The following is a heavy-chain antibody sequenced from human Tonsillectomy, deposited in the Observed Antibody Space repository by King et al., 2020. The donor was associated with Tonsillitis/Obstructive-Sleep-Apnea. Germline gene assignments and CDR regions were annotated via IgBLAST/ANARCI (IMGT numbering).Heavy chain of an antibody. D-gene: IGHD3-3*01. J-gene: IGHJ3*02. CDR2: IYLGYSYT. CDR1: GYSLAMYY. CDR3: ARQGYDFWSGYPSRAFDI. Sequence: QLVESGAEVKKPGEFLKISFKGSGYSLAMYYIGWVRQILGEGLEWMGIIYLGYSYTCSSPSFQGQVPSSADKSIITAYLQGSSLKASDTAMYYCARQGYDFWSGYPSRAFDIWGQGTMVTVSS. V-gene: IGHV5-51*01.